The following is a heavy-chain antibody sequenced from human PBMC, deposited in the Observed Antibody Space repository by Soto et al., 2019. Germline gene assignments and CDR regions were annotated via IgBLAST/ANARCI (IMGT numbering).Heavy chain of an antibody. CDR3: VRGFCSGGRCLSHYDS. CDR1: GDSISLYF. Sequence: PSETLSLTCSVSGDSISLYFWSWIRQPPGKGLECVGHMSYSGNIIYNPSLKSRVTVAVDTSKNHFSLKLSSVTAADTAIYYCVRGFCSGGRCLSHYDSWGQGILVTVSS. D-gene: IGHD2-15*01. V-gene: IGHV4-59*01. CDR2: MSYSGNI. J-gene: IGHJ4*02.